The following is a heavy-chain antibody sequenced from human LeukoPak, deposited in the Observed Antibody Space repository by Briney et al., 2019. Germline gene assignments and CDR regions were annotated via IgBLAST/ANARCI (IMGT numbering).Heavy chain of an antibody. V-gene: IGHV4-34*01. J-gene: IGHJ2*01. Sequence: KPSETLSLTCAVYGGSFSGYYWSWIRQPPGKGLEWIGEINHSGSTKYNPSLKSRVTISVDTSNNQFSLKLSSVTAADTAVYYCAKDRPHGSSDWYPFDLWGRGTLVTVSS. CDR1: GGSFSGYY. CDR3: AKDRPHGSSDWYPFDL. D-gene: IGHD2-21*02. CDR2: INHSGST.